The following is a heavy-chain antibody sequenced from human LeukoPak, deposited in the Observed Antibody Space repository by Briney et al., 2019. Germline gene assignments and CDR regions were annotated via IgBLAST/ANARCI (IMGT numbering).Heavy chain of an antibody. CDR1: GYIFSSYS. CDR3: ARPLPYYYDHSGLYAFDI. Sequence: ASMKVSCKTSGYIFSSYSITWVRQAPGQGLEWVGWISAYNGNTNYAQKFQGRVTMTTDSSTSTAYMELGNLRSDDTAVYYCARPLPYYYDHSGLYAFDIWGHGTMVTVSS. J-gene: IGHJ3*02. V-gene: IGHV1-18*01. D-gene: IGHD3-22*01. CDR2: ISAYNGNT.